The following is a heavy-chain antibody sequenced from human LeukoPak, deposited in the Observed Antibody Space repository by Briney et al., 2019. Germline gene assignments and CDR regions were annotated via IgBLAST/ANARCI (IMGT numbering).Heavy chain of an antibody. CDR2: ISAYNGNT. D-gene: IGHD2-21*02. J-gene: IGHJ1*01. CDR3: ARQEHIEVVTAPGYFQH. CDR1: GYTVSSYG. V-gene: IGHV1-18*01. Sequence: GASVKVSGKASGYTVSSYGISWVRQAPGQGLEWRGWISAYNGNTKYAQQLQGRATMTTATSTSTAYMELRSLRSDDTAVYYCARQEHIEVVTAPGYFQHWGQGTLVTVSS.